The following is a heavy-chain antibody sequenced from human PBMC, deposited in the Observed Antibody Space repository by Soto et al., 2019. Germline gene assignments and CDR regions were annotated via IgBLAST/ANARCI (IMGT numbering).Heavy chain of an antibody. CDR2: IYHSGNT. Sequence: SETLSLTCSVSGGSISSLNWSWIRQPPGKGLEWIGYIYHSGNTHYNPSLKGRVTISVDTSKNQFSLKLSSVTAADTAVYYCVSVWGHRGYDYCWFDSWGQRTLVTVSS. CDR1: GGSISSLN. D-gene: IGHD5-12*01. V-gene: IGHV4-59*11. CDR3: VSVWGHRGYDYCWFDS. J-gene: IGHJ5*01.